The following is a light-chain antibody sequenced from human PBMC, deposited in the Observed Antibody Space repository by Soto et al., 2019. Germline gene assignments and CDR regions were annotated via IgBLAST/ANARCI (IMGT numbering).Light chain of an antibody. CDR3: QQYNRWPLT. V-gene: IGKV3-15*01. CDR1: QNIHDK. Sequence: ENVLSNSPATLSLSPGERATLSCRASQNIHDKLAWYQQKPGQTPRLLIYDASTRATGISGSFSGSGSGTEFTLTISSLQSEDFAVYYCQQYNRWPLTFGGGTKVDIK. J-gene: IGKJ4*01. CDR2: DAS.